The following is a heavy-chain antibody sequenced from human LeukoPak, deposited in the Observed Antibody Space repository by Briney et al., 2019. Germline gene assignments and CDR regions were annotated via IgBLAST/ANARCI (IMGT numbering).Heavy chain of an antibody. D-gene: IGHD3-16*02. CDR2: INHSGST. CDR1: GGSFSGYY. V-gene: IGHV4-34*01. J-gene: IGHJ4*02. CDR3: ARAPYYDYVWGSYHTPYFDY. Sequence: SETLSLTCAVYGGSFSGYYWSWIRQPPGKGLEWIGEINHSGSTNYNPSLKSRVTISVDTSKNQFSLKLSSVTAADTAVYYCARAPYYDYVWGSYHTPYFDYWGQGTLVTVSS.